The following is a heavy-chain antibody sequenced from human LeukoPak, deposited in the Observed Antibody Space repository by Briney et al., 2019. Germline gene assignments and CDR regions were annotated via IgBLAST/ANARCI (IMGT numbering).Heavy chain of an antibody. Sequence: SVKVSCKASRGTFSSYAISWVRQAPGQGLEWMGGIIPIFGTANYAQKFQGRVTITTDESTSTAYMELSSLRSEDTAVYYCARDRWNCSGGSCYLGLNDYWGQGTLVTVSS. D-gene: IGHD2-15*01. CDR1: RGTFSSYA. CDR2: IIPIFGTA. V-gene: IGHV1-69*05. J-gene: IGHJ4*02. CDR3: ARDRWNCSGGSCYLGLNDY.